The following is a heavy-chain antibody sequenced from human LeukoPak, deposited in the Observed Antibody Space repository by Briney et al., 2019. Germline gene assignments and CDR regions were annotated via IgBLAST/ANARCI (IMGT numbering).Heavy chain of an antibody. D-gene: IGHD2-2*01. CDR3: ASSGHKDIVVVPAANAKFDY. CDR1: GYSISSGYY. CDR2: IYHSGST. J-gene: IGHJ4*02. V-gene: IGHV4-38-2*01. Sequence: PSETLSLTCAVSGYSISSGYYWGWIRQPPGKGLEWIGSIYHSGSTYYKPSLKSRVTISVDTSKNQFSLKLSSVTAADTAVYYCASSGHKDIVVVPAANAKFDYWGQGTLVTVSS.